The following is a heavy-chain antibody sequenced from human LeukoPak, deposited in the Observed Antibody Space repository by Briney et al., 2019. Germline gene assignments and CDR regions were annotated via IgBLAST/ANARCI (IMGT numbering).Heavy chain of an antibody. D-gene: IGHD3-10*02. V-gene: IGHV1-8*01. CDR3: AIVVWGAPYYFDY. CDR1: GYTFTSYD. J-gene: IGHJ4*02. Sequence: GASVKVSYKASGYTFTSYDINWVRQATGQGLEWMGWMNPNSGNTGYAQKFQGRVTMTRNTSISTAYMELSSLRSEDTAVYYCAIVVWGAPYYFDYWGQGTLVTVSS. CDR2: MNPNSGNT.